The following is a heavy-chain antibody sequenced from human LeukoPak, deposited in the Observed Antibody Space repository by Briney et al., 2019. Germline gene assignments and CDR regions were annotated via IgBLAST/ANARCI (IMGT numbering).Heavy chain of an antibody. CDR3: ARATRDRIVPAATDYYFDY. Sequence: ASVKVSCKASGYTFTSYDINWVRQATGQGLEWMGWMNPNSGNTGYAQKFQGRVTMTRNTSISTAYMELSSLRSEDTAVYYCARATRDRIVPAATDYYFDYWGQGTLVTVSS. CDR1: GYTFTSYD. V-gene: IGHV1-8*01. CDR2: MNPNSGNT. D-gene: IGHD2-2*01. J-gene: IGHJ4*02.